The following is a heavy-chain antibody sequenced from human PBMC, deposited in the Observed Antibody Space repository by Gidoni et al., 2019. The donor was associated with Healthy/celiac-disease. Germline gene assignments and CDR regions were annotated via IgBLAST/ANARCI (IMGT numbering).Heavy chain of an antibody. CDR1: GFPCCSDA. CDR2: ISYDGSNK. V-gene: IGHV3-30-3*01. CDR3: ARDLAAAGTGSVDY. D-gene: IGHD6-13*01. Sequence: VQLVDSGGGVVQSWWSLRLSCAASGFPCCSDAMHWVRQAPGKGLEWVAVISYDGSNKYYADSVKGRFTISRENSKNTLYLQMNSLRAEDTAVYYCARDLAAAGTGSVDYWGKGTLVTVSS. J-gene: IGHJ4*02.